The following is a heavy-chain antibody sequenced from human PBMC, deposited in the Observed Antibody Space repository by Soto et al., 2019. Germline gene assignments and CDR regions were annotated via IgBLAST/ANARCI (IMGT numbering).Heavy chain of an antibody. Sequence: YSVQVSCKASGGTFSSYAISWVRQAPGQGLEWMGGIIPTFGTANYAQKFQGRVTITADKSTSTAYMELSSLRSEDTAVYYCAIGSLVGVGSASFPVSDAFDSWGNGT. CDR1: GGTFSSYA. D-gene: IGHD2-15*01. V-gene: IGHV1-69*06. CDR2: IIPTFGTA. CDR3: AIGSLVGVGSASFPVSDAFDS. J-gene: IGHJ3*02.